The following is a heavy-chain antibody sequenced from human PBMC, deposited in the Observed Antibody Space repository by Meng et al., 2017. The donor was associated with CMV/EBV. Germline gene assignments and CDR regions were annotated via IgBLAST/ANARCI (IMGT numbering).Heavy chain of an antibody. CDR3: ARSIAARPYRHNWFDP. CDR1: GGSISSGDYY. D-gene: IGHD6-6*01. Sequence: QVTLQGPGPGSVKPPRTLSPTCTVSGGSISSGDYYWSWIRQPPGKGLEWIGYIYYSGSTYYNPSLKSRVTISVDTSKNQFSLKLSSVTAADTAVYYCARSIAARPYRHNWFDPWGQGTLVTVSS. CDR2: IYYSGST. V-gene: IGHV4-30-4*08. J-gene: IGHJ5*02.